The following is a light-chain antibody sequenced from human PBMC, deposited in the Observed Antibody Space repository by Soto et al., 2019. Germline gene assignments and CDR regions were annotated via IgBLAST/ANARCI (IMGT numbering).Light chain of an antibody. CDR3: QQYGSSPRT. CDR1: QRVSGGF. Sequence: EIVLTHSPATLSLSPCERAALYSGASQRVSGGFLAWYQQRPGQAPRLHIYGASNRATGIPDRFSGSGSGTEFTLTISRLEPEDFAVYYCQQYGSSPRTFGQGTKVDIK. CDR2: GAS. J-gene: IGKJ1*01. V-gene: IGKV3-20*01.